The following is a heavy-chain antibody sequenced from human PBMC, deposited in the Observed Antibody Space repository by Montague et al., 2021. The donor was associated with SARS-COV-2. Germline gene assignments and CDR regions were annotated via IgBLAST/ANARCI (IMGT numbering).Heavy chain of an antibody. J-gene: IGHJ4*02. V-gene: IGHV4-34*01. D-gene: IGHD3-22*01. CDR2: IKQSGRT. CDR1: GGSFGDDH. CDR3: ARGHLSVSMIVVVFTSAFYYCDY. Sequence: SETLSLTCAVYGGSFGDDHWSWIRQPPGKGLEWIGDIKQSGRTNYNPSLKSRVTISVDTSKNQFSLKLTSVTAADTAVSFCARGHLSVSMIVVVFTSAFYYCDYWGQGAQVTVSS.